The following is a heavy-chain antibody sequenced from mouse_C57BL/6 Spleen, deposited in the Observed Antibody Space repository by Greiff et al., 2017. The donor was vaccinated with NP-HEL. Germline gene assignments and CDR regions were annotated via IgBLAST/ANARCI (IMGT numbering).Heavy chain of an antibody. V-gene: IGHV1-54*01. CDR2: INPGSGGT. CDR1: GYAFTNYL. Sequence: QVQLQQSGAELVRPGTSVKVSCKASGYAFTNYLIEWVKQRPGQGLEWIGVINPGSGGTNYNEKFKGKATLTADKSSSTAYMQLSSLTSEDSAVYFCARLEMVTTYYFDYWGQGTTLTVSS. CDR3: ARLEMVTTYYFDY. J-gene: IGHJ2*01. D-gene: IGHD2-2*01.